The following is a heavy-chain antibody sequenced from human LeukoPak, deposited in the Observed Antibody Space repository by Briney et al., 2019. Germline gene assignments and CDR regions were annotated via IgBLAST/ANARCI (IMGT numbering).Heavy chain of an antibody. D-gene: IGHD2-2*01. CDR3: ARGGKDQLATLHYYYYYGMDV. CDR1: GFTFSSYS. Sequence: GGSLRLSCAASGFTFSSYSMNWVRQAPGKGLEWVSSISSSSSYIYYADSVKGRFTISGDNAKNSLYLQMNSLRAEDTAVYYCARGGKDQLATLHYYYYYGMDVWGQGTTVTVSS. J-gene: IGHJ6*02. CDR2: ISSSSSYI. V-gene: IGHV3-21*01.